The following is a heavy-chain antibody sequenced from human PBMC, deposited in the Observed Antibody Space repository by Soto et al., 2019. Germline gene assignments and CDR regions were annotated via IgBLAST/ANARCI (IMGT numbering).Heavy chain of an antibody. CDR3: AKDGNWNYYDSSGPPVPDY. Sequence: GGSLRLSCAASGFTFSSYAMSWVRQAPGKGLEWVSAISGSGGSTYYADSVKGRFTISRDNSKNTLYLQMNSLRAEDTAVYYCAKDGNWNYYDSSGPPVPDYWGQGTLVTVSS. CDR1: GFTFSSYA. V-gene: IGHV3-23*01. J-gene: IGHJ4*02. D-gene: IGHD3-22*01. CDR2: ISGSGGST.